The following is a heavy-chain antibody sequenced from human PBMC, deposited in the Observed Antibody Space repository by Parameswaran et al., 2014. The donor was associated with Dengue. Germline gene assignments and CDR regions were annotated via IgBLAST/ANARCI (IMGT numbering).Heavy chain of an antibody. CDR2: INPNRGGT. J-gene: IGHJ3*02. Sequence: WVRQAPGQGLEWMGWINPNRGGTNYAQKFQGRVTLTRDTSINTAYMELSRLKYDDAAIYYCARDGGQTHGYPVLDIWGQGTMVTVSS. V-gene: IGHV1-2*02. D-gene: IGHD4-23*01. CDR3: ARDGGQTHGYPVLDI.